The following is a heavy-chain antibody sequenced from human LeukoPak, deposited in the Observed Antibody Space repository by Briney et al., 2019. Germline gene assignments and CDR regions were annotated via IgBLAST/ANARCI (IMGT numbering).Heavy chain of an antibody. CDR2: IKQDGSEK. J-gene: IGHJ4*02. V-gene: IGHV3-7*01. CDR1: GFTFSSYW. CDR3: ARVASSTTYGRSCCFDY. D-gene: IGHD6-6*01. Sequence: GGSLRLSCAASGFTFSSYWMSWVRQAPGKGLEWVANIKQDGSEKYYVDSVKGRFTISRDNAKNSLYLQMNSLRAEDTAVYYCARVASSTTYGRSCCFDYWGQGTLVTVSS.